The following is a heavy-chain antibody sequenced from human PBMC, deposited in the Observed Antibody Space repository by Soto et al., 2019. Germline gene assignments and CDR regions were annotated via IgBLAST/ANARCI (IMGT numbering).Heavy chain of an antibody. D-gene: IGHD2-8*02. Sequence: QVQLVQSGDEVRKPGSSVKVSCKASGYIFVNYGIAWVRQAPGQGLEWMGWISPYSGTTHYASKVQGRLTMTTDTXSSTAYMDLGSLSSDDTAVYYCALVDNYGTPTPQVVWCQGTTVTGSS. CDR3: ALVDNYGTPTPQVV. J-gene: IGHJ6*02. V-gene: IGHV1-18*01. CDR1: GYIFVNYG. CDR2: ISPYSGTT.